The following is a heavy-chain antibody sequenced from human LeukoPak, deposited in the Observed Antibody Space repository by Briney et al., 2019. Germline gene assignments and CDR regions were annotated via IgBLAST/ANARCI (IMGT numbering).Heavy chain of an antibody. J-gene: IGHJ4*02. Sequence: SETLSLTCTVSGGSISSGGYYWSWIRQPPGKGLEWIGYIHYSGSTNYNPSLKSRVTISVDTSKNQFSLILSSVTTADTAVYYCAREVVAAAGTVDYWGQGTLVTVSS. CDR1: GGSISSGGYY. CDR2: IHYSGST. CDR3: AREVVAAAGTVDY. D-gene: IGHD6-13*01. V-gene: IGHV4-61*08.